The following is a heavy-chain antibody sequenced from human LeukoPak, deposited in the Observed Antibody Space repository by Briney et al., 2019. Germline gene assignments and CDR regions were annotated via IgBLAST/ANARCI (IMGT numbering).Heavy chain of an antibody. D-gene: IGHD3-22*01. CDR2: ISSNGGST. J-gene: IGHJ6*03. V-gene: IGHV3-64*01. CDR3: ARRGGYDDSSPYYANYDYYYYMDV. Sequence: GGSLRLSCAASGFTFSSYAMHWVRQAPGKGLEYVSAISSNGGSTYYANSVKGRFTISRDNSKNTLFLQMNSLRAEDTAVYYCARRGGYDDSSPYYANYDYYYYMDVWGKGTTVTVSS. CDR1: GFTFSSYA.